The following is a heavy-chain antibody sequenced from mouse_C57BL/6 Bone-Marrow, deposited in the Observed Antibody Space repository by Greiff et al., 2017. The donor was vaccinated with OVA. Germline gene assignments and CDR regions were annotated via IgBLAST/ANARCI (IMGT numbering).Heavy chain of an antibody. CDR1: DSAVFPIAF. CDR3: ARSRGLVYAMDY. CDR2: ILPSIGRT. J-gene: IGHJ4*01. V-gene: IGHV15-2*01. Sequence: VQLQQSGSELRSPGSSVKLSCEASDSAVFPIAFMCWVRPKAGHGFEWIGGILPSIGRTIYGEEFEDKAILDADTLSNTDYLEHNSLTSEDATIYYCARSRGLVYAMDYWGQGTTVTVSS. D-gene: IGHD2-2*01.